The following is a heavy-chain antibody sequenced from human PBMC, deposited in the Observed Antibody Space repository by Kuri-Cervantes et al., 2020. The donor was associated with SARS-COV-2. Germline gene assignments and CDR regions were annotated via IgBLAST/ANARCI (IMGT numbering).Heavy chain of an antibody. CDR2: VNHNGNT. J-gene: IGHJ4*02. D-gene: IGHD6-6*01. Sequence: SQTLSLTCAVHGGSFSGLSWSWIRQSPGKGLEWIGEVNHNGNTNYNPSLKSRVTISLDTSKDQFSLILNSVTAADTSVYYCAISLLIFSNNAVASSSIDYWGQGTLVTVSS. CDR3: AISLLIFSNNAVASSSIDY. CDR1: GGSFSGLS. V-gene: IGHV4-34*01.